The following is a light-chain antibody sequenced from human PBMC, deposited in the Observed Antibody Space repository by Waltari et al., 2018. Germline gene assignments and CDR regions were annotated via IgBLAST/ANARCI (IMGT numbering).Light chain of an antibody. V-gene: IGLV7-43*01. CDR2: NAN. CDR1: TGAVPGYFH. J-gene: IGLJ3*02. CDR3: LLWYGDAAGWA. Sequence: QTVVTQEPSLTVSPGGTVTLTCASSTGAVPGYFHPNWFRQTPGQAPTPLIYNANNTHSWTPARFSGSLLGGKAALTLSGVQPEDEADYYCLLWYGDAAGWAFGGGTRLTVL.